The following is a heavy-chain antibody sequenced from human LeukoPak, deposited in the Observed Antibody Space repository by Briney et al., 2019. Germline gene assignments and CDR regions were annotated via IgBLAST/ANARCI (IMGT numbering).Heavy chain of an antibody. Sequence: PSETLSLTCAVYGGSFSGYIWSWLWQPPGKGLEWIGEINDSGSSNYNPSLKSRVTLSVDTSKNQFSLKLSSVTAADTAVYYCARARDTYGFSGYFDYWGQGTLFTVSS. J-gene: IGHJ4*02. CDR3: ARARDTYGFSGYFDY. CDR2: INDSGSS. V-gene: IGHV4-34*01. CDR1: GGSFSGYI. D-gene: IGHD5-18*01.